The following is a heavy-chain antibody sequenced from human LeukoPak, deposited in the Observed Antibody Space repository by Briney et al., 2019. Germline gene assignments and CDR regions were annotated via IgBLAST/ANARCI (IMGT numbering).Heavy chain of an antibody. CDR3: ARDMTFEDTAMGSFDY. V-gene: IGHV3-23*01. CDR2: ISGSGGST. J-gene: IGHJ4*02. D-gene: IGHD5-18*01. CDR1: GFTFSSYA. Sequence: GGSLRLSCAASGFTFSSYAMSWVRQAPGKGLEWVSAISGSGGSTYYADSVKGRFTISRDNSKNTLYLQMNSLRAEDTAVYYCARDMTFEDTAMGSFDYWGQGTLVTVSS.